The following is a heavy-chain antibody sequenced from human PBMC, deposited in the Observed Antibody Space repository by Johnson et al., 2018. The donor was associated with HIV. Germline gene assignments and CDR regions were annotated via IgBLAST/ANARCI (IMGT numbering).Heavy chain of an antibody. J-gene: IGHJ3*02. D-gene: IGHD3-3*01. CDR1: GFTFSTYG. CDR2: IQSDEKTK. Sequence: QVQLVESGGGVVQPGGSLRLSCAASGFTFSTYGMHWVRQAPGKGLEWVTVIQSDEKTKYYAGSVRGRFTISRDNSKKTLYLQMNSLRVEDTAVYYCANGIYDVWGGYLLDAFDMWGQGTMVTVSS. CDR3: ANGIYDVWGGYLLDAFDM. V-gene: IGHV3-30*02.